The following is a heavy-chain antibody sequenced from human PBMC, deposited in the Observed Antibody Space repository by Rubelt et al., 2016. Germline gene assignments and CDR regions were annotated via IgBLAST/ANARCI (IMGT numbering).Heavy chain of an antibody. CDR1: GGSISVSTYY. J-gene: IGHJ4*02. CDR2: IYYSGST. V-gene: IGHV4-39*07. D-gene: IGHD6-13*01. CDR3: ARDTYSSTCFDY. Sequence: QLQLQESGPGLVKPSETLSLTCTVSGGSISVSTYYWGWIRQPPGKGLEWIGSIYYSGSTYYNPSLKSRVTISVDTSKNQFSLKLSSVTAADTAVYYCARDTYSSTCFDYWGQGTPVTVSS.